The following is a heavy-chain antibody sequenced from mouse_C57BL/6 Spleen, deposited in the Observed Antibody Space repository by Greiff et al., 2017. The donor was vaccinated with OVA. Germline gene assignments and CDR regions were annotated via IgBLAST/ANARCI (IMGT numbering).Heavy chain of an antibody. V-gene: IGHV5-9-1*02. CDR1: GFPFSSYA. CDR3: TIEPSSSPFAY. CDR2: ISSGGDYI. J-gene: IGHJ3*01. Sequence: EVQVVESGEGLVKPGGSLKLSCAASGFPFSSYAMSWVRQTPEKRLEWVAYISSGGDYIYYADTVKGRFTISRDNARNTLYLQMSSRKSEYTAMYYCTIEPSSSPFAYWGQGTLVTVSA.